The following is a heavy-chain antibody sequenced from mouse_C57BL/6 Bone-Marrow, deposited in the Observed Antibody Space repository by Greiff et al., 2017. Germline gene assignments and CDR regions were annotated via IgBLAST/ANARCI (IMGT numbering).Heavy chain of an antibody. CDR2: ISGGGGNT. Sequence: EVKLVESGGGLVKPGGSLKLSCAASGFTFSSYTMSWVRQTPEKRLEWVATISGGGGNTYYPDSVKGRFTISRDNAKNTLYLQMSSLRSEDTALYYCARQGPITTVVDAMDYWGQGTSVTVSS. J-gene: IGHJ4*01. D-gene: IGHD1-1*01. CDR1: GFTFSSYT. V-gene: IGHV5-9*01. CDR3: ARQGPITTVVDAMDY.